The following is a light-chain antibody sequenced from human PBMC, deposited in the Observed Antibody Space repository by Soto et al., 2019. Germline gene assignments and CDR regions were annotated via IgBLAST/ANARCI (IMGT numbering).Light chain of an antibody. CDR1: SSDVGGYDY. CDR2: EVS. CDR3: SSYTSSSTSPYV. V-gene: IGLV2-14*01. J-gene: IGLJ1*01. Sequence: QSALTQPASVSGSPGQSITISCTGTSSDVGGYDYVSWYQQHPGKAPKLMIYEVSNRPSGVFNRFSGSKSGNTASLTISGLQAEDEADYYCSSYTSSSTSPYVFGTGTKVT.